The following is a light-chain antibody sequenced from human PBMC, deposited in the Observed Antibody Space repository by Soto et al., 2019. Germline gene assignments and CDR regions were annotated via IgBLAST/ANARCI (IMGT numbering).Light chain of an antibody. CDR1: QSLGGW. CDR3: QQYHTYLYT. V-gene: IGKV1-5*03. J-gene: IGKJ2*01. Sequence: DIKMTQSPSSLVASVGDRVTITCRASQSLGGWLAWYQQKPGEAPKLLIYKAATLENGVPSRFSGSGSGTEFTLTIRSLQPDDSETYFCQQYHTYLYTFGQGTKLEI. CDR2: KAA.